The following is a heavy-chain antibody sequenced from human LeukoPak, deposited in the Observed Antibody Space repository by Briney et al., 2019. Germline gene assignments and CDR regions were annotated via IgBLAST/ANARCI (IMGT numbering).Heavy chain of an antibody. Sequence: PSETLSLTCTVSGYSISSGYYWGWIRQPPGKGLEWIGSIYHSGSTYYNPSLKSRVTISVDRSKNQFSLKLSSVTAADTAVYYCARDPDCSSTGCSTPPFDYWGQGTLVTVSS. CDR3: ARDPDCSSTGCSTPPFDY. D-gene: IGHD2-2*02. V-gene: IGHV4-38-2*02. CDR1: GYSISSGYY. J-gene: IGHJ4*02. CDR2: IYHSGST.